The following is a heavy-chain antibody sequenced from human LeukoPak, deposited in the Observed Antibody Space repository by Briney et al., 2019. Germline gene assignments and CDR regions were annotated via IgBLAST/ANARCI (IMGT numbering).Heavy chain of an antibody. Sequence: SETLSLTCAVSGYSISSGYYWGWIRQPPGKGLEWIGSIYHRGSTYYNPSLKSRVTISVDTSKNQFSLKLSSVTAADTAVYYCASRVYYYGSGSYYSWFDPWGQGTLVTVSS. J-gene: IGHJ5*02. V-gene: IGHV4-38-2*01. D-gene: IGHD3-10*01. CDR1: GYSISSGYY. CDR2: IYHRGST. CDR3: ASRVYYYGSGSYYSWFDP.